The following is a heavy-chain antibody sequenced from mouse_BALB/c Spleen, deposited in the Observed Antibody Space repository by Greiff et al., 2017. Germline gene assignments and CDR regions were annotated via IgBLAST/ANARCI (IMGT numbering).Heavy chain of an antibody. Sequence: QVQLQQSGPQLVRPGASVKISCKASGYSFTSYWMYWVKQRPGQGLEWIGMIDPSDSETRLNQKFKDKATLTVDKSSSTAYMQLSSPTSEDAAVYYCARGLRLPLFAYWGQGTLVTVSA. J-gene: IGHJ3*01. CDR1: GYSFTSYW. V-gene: IGHV1S126*01. D-gene: IGHD1-2*01. CDR3: ARGLRLPLFAY. CDR2: IDPSDSET.